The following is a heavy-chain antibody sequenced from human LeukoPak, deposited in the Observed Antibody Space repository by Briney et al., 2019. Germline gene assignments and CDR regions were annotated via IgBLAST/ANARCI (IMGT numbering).Heavy chain of an antibody. J-gene: IGHJ4*02. D-gene: IGHD4-11*01. Sequence: PGGSLRLSCAASGFIFGSSVMHWVRQAPGKGLEWVAVISYDGRNKYYADSVRGRFTISRDNSKNTLYLQINSLRLEDTAVYYCAFDYTFDYWGQGTLVTVSS. CDR1: GFIFGSSV. CDR2: ISYDGRNK. V-gene: IGHV3-30*04. CDR3: AFDYTFDY.